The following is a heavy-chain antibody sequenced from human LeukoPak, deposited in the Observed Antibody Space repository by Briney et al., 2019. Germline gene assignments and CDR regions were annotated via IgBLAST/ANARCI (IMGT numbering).Heavy chain of an antibody. D-gene: IGHD6-13*01. CDR1: GYSFTGYY. CDR3: ARSAPQLVY. V-gene: IGHV1-2*02. J-gene: IGHJ4*02. Sequence: ASVKVSCKASGYSFTGYYIHWVRQAPGQGLEWMGWVVPDSGGTIYAPKFQGRVTMTRDTSIATAYMELSGLTSGDTAMYYCARSAPQLVYWGQGTLVTVSS. CDR2: VVPDSGGT.